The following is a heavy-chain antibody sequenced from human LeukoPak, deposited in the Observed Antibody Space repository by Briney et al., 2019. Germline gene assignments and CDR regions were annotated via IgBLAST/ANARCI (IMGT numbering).Heavy chain of an antibody. CDR3: LRGDRRDY. Sequence: GESLKISCAASGFTFSTYGMSWVRQAPGKGLEWVSSIDSSGGYMFYADSVKGRFIISRDNAKDSLYLQMNSLRVEDTAVYYCLRGDRRDYWGQGTLVTVSS. V-gene: IGHV3-21*06. CDR1: GFTFSTYG. J-gene: IGHJ4*02. CDR2: IDSSGGYM.